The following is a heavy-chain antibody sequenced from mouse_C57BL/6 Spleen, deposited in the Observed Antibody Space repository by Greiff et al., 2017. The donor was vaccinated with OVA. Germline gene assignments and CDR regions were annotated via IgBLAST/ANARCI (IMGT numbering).Heavy chain of an antibody. CDR3: ARSPLFYYSNYSYYFDY. J-gene: IGHJ2*01. CDR1: GYSITSDY. V-gene: IGHV3-8*01. Sequence: DVQLQESGPGLAKPSQTLSLTCSVTGYSITSDYWNWIRKFPGNKLEYMGYISYSGSTYYNPSLKSRISITRDTSKNQYYLQLNSVTTEDTATYYCARSPLFYYSNYSYYFDYWGQGTTLTVSS. D-gene: IGHD2-5*01. CDR2: ISYSGST.